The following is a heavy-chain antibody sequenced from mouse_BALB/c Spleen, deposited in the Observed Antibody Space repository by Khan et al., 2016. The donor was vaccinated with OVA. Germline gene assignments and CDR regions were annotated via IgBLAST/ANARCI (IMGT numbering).Heavy chain of an antibody. J-gene: IGHJ3*01. CDR3: VRGRAY. V-gene: IGHV3-2*02. CDR1: GYSITSDYA. D-gene: IGHD3-3*01. Sequence: EVQLQESGPGLVKPSLSLSLTCTVTGYSITSDYAWNWIRQFPGHKLEWMGYISYSGRTSYTPSLKSRLSTTRNTSKNQFFLQLNSVTTENTATYFCVRGRAYWGQGTLVTVSA. CDR2: ISYSGRT.